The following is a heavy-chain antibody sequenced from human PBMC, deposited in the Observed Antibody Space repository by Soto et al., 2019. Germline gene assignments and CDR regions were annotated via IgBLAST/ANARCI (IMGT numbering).Heavy chain of an antibody. V-gene: IGHV3-53*01. CDR1: GLSVSDNY. CDR2: IYSDGST. J-gene: IGHJ4*02. CDR3: ARGGLSNFDY. Sequence: PGGSLRLSCAASGLSVSDNYMSWVRQAPGKGLEWVSIIYSDGSTYYTDSVKGRFTLSRDNFQNTLYPQMNSLRVDDTAVYYCARGGLSNFDYWGQGTLVTVSS.